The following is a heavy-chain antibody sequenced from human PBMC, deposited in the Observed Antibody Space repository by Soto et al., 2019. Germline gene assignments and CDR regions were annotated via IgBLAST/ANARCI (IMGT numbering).Heavy chain of an antibody. CDR1: GGCFSGYY. CDR2: INHSGST. J-gene: IGHJ4*02. CDR3: ARERYYYGSGSYSPPDY. Sequence: SETLSLTCAVYGGCFSGYYWSWLRQPPGKGLEWIGEINHSGSTNYNPSLKSRVTISVDTSKNQFSLKLSSVTAADTAVYYCARERYYYGSGSYSPPDYWGQGTLVTVSP. V-gene: IGHV4-34*01. D-gene: IGHD3-10*01.